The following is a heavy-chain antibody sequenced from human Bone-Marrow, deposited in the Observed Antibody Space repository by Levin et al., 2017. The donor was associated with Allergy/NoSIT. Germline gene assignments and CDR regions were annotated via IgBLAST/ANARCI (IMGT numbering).Heavy chain of an antibody. V-gene: IGHV3-30*04. CDR3: ATDGLRFGELSLDPYYFES. CDR2: ISFDGKTQ. D-gene: IGHD3-16*01. CDR1: GFTFTSFA. J-gene: IGHJ4*02. Sequence: GESLKISCAASGFTFTSFAMHWVRQAPGRGLEWVAIISFDGKTQFYADSVKGRFTVSRDNAKNMVFLQLNSLSAEDTAVYFCATDGLRFGELSLDPYYFESWGQGAQVIVSS.